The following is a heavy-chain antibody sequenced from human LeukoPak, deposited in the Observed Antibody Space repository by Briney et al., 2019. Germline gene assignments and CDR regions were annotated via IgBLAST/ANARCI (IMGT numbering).Heavy chain of an antibody. CDR2: ISASGGST. D-gene: IGHD6-19*01. Sequence: GGSLRLSCSASGFTFSSSAMSWVRQAPGKGLEWVSGISASGGSTYYADSVKGRFTVSRDNSKNTLYLQMNSLTAEDTAVYYCTKDGHSSGSNIDYRRQGNLVAVSS. CDR1: GFTFSSSA. CDR3: TKDGHSSGSNIDY. J-gene: IGHJ4*02. V-gene: IGHV3-23*01.